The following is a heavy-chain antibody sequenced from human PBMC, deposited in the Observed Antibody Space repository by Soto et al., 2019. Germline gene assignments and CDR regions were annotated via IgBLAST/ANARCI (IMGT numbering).Heavy chain of an antibody. J-gene: IGHJ5*02. CDR1: GDSIISSDFY. CDR3: ARHSLALRKNNWFDP. D-gene: IGHD3-3*02. V-gene: IGHV4-39*01. Sequence: SETLSLTCTVSGDSIISSDFYWGWVRQPPGKGLEWIGSIFYLGSSYYNPSLKSRVTMSVDTSKNQFSLRLRSVTAADTALYFCARHSLALRKNNWFDPSGQGIMVTV. CDR2: IFYLGSS.